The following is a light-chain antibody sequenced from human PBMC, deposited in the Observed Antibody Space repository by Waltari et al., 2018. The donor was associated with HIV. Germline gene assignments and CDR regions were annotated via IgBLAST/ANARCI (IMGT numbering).Light chain of an antibody. CDR1: QSVYSN. CDR3: QQYGSSPQT. V-gene: IGKV3-15*01. CDR2: GAS. Sequence: EIVMTQSPVTLSVSPGERATLSCRASQSVYSNLAWYQQKPGQAPRLVIYGASTRATGIPARFSGSGSGTEFTLTISRLEPEDFAVYYCQQYGSSPQTFGQGTKVEIK. J-gene: IGKJ1*01.